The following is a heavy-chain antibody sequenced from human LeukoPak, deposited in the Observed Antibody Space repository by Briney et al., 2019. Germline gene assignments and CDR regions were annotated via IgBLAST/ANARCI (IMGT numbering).Heavy chain of an antibody. J-gene: IGHJ1*01. V-gene: IGHV3-11*06. CDR2: ISSSSSYT. CDR3: ASSPGAGSARYFQH. CDR1: GFTFSDYY. Sequence: PGRSLRLSCAASGFTFSDYYMSWIRQAPGKGLEWVSYISSSSSYTNYADSVKGRFTISRDNAKNSLYLQMNSLRAEDTAVYYCASSPGAGSARYFQHWGQGTLVTVSS. D-gene: IGHD6-19*01.